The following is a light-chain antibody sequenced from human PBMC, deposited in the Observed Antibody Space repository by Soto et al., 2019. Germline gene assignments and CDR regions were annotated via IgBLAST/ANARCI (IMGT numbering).Light chain of an antibody. V-gene: IGKV1-5*01. CDR3: QQYNSYPFT. CDR2: DAS. Sequence: DIQMTQSPSTLSAAVGDRVTITGRASQSISSWLAWYQQKPWKAPKLLSYDASSLESGVPSRFSGRGSGTEFPLTFSSLQPDDFETYSCQQYNSYPFTFGPGTKVDIK. J-gene: IGKJ3*01. CDR1: QSISSW.